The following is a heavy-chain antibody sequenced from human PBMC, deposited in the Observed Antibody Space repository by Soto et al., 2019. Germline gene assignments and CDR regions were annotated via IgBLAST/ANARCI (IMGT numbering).Heavy chain of an antibody. CDR2: IYSGGST. Sequence: GGSLRLSCAASGFTVSSNYMSWVRQAPGKGLEWVSVIYSGGSTYYADSVKGRFTISRDNSKNTLYLQMNSLRAEDTAVDHCATDGGYDFWSGSATYYYYYGKDVWGQGTTVTVSS. CDR1: GFTVSSNY. CDR3: ATDGGYDFWSGSATYYYYYGKDV. V-gene: IGHV3-53*01. J-gene: IGHJ6*02. D-gene: IGHD3-3*01.